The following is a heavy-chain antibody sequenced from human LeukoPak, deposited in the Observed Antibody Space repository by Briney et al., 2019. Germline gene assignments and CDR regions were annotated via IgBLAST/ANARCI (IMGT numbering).Heavy chain of an antibody. J-gene: IGHJ4*02. CDR2: ISSSSSYI. V-gene: IGHV3-21*01. CDR3: ARDFKAGFGEFPIDY. CDR1: GFTFSSDS. D-gene: IGHD3-10*01. Sequence: GGSLRLSCAASGFTFSSDSMNWVRQAPGKGLEWVSSISSSSSYIYYADSVKGRFTISRDNAKNSLYLQMNSLRAEDTGVYYCARDFKAGFGEFPIDYWGQGTLVTVSS.